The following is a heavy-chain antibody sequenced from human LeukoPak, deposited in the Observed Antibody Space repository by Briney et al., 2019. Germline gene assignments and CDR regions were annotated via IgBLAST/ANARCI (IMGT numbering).Heavy chain of an antibody. CDR3: ARHREAVVVVAANRVGAFDI. D-gene: IGHD2-15*01. Sequence: SETLSLTCTVSGGSISSGGYYWSWIRQHPGKGLEWIGYIYYSGSTYYNPSLKSRVTISVDTSKNQFSLKLSSVTAADTAVYYCARHREAVVVVAANRVGAFDIWGQGTMVTVSS. J-gene: IGHJ3*02. V-gene: IGHV4-31*03. CDR1: GGSISSGGYY. CDR2: IYYSGST.